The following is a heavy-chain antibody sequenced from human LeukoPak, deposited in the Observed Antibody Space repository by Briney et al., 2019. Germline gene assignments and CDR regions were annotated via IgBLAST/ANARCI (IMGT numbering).Heavy chain of an antibody. CDR1: GYTFTSYD. V-gene: IGHV1-8*01. Sequence: ASVKVSCKASGYTFTSYDINWVRQATGQGLEWMGWMNPNSGNTGYAQKFQGRVTMTRNTSISTAYMELNSLRAGDTAVYYCARIVGASDYWGQGTLVTVSS. J-gene: IGHJ4*02. CDR2: MNPNSGNT. D-gene: IGHD1-26*01. CDR3: ARIVGASDY.